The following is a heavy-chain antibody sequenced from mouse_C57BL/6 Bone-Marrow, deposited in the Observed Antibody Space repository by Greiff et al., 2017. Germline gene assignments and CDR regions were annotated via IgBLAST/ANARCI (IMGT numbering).Heavy chain of an antibody. D-gene: IGHD1-1*01. Sequence: EVQLKQSGPGLVKPSQSLSLTCSVTGYSITSGYYWNWIRQFPGNKLEWMGYISYDGSNNYNPSLKNRISITRDTSKNQFFLKLNSVTTEDTATYYCARDYGSSQSFYAMDYWGQGTSVTVSS. V-gene: IGHV3-6*01. J-gene: IGHJ4*01. CDR1: GYSITSGYY. CDR2: ISYDGSN. CDR3: ARDYGSSQSFYAMDY.